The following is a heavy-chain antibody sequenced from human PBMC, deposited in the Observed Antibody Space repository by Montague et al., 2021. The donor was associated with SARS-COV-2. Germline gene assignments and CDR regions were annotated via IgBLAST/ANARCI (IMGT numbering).Heavy chain of an antibody. CDR2: IYYSGST. J-gene: IGHJ4*02. V-gene: IGHV4-39*07. CDR3: ARAISRQNNIVVVGLYYFDY. CDR1: GGSISSSSYY. Sequence: SETLSLTCTVSGGSISSSSYYWGWIRQPPGKGLEWIGSIYYSGSTYYNPSLKSRVTISVDTSKNQFSLKLSSVTAADTAVYYCARAISRQNNIVVVGLYYFDYWGQGTLVTVSS. D-gene: IGHD2-15*01.